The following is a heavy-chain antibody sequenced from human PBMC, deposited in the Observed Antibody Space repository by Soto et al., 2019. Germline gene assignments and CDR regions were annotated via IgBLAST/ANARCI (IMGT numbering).Heavy chain of an antibody. V-gene: IGHV2-5*02. CDR2: IYWDADT. CDR3: AHRVLRAVFGLVTTTAIYFDF. J-gene: IGHJ4*02. CDR1: GFSLTTSGVG. D-gene: IGHD3-3*01. Sequence: QLTLNESGPTQVKPRQTLTLTCTFSGFSLTTSGVGVGWIRQSPGKAPEWLALIYWDADTRYSPSLKSRLTITKYTSKSQVVLTMADLAPADTATYYCAHRVLRAVFGLVTTTAIYFDFWGQGTPVAVSS.